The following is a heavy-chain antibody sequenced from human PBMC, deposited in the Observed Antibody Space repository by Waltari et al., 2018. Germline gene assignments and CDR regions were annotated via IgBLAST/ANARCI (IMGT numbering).Heavy chain of an antibody. Sequence: QVQLLQWGAGLLKPSETLSLTCAVYGGSFSGYYWSWLRQLPGKGLEWLGEINHNASPHYTPSLKSRATISIETSKNQFSLKLDSVTAADTGVYYCARGWLQVAPPYYYYMDVWDRGTAVTVSS. D-gene: IGHD6-19*01. CDR2: INHNASP. CDR3: ARGWLQVAPPYYYYMDV. J-gene: IGHJ6*03. CDR1: GGSFSGYY. V-gene: IGHV4-34*01.